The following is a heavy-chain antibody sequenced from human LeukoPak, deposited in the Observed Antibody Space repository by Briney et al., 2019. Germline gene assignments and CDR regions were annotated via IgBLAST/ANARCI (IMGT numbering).Heavy chain of an antibody. Sequence: ASVKVSCKVSGYTLTELPMHWVRQAPGKGLEWMGGFDPEDGETIYAQKFQGRVTMTEDTSTDTAYMELSSLRSEDTAVYYCATVQPPTGDNWFDPWGQGTLVTVSS. CDR1: GYTLTELP. V-gene: IGHV1-24*01. CDR3: ATVQPPTGDNWFDP. CDR2: FDPEDGET. J-gene: IGHJ5*02.